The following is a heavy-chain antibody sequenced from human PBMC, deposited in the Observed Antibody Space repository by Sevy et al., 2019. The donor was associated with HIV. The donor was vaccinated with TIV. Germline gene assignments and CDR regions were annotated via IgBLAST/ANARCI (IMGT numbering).Heavy chain of an antibody. D-gene: IGHD3-10*01. CDR1: GYSISSGYL. J-gene: IGHJ3*01. Sequence: SETLSLTCTVSGYSISSGYLWGWIRQPPGKGLEWIGSVDHTGNTYYNPSLKSRVTTSVDTSKNQFSLRLSSVTAADTAVYYCANFGRRIIINGDAFDVWGQGTMVTVSS. CDR3: ANFGRRIIINGDAFDV. CDR2: VDHTGNT. V-gene: IGHV4-38-2*02.